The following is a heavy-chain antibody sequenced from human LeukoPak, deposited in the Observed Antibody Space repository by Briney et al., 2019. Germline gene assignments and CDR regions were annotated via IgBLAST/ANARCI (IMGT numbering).Heavy chain of an antibody. J-gene: IGHJ4*02. CDR3: VRIMITFGGVIVPYYFDY. V-gene: IGHV3-53*01. D-gene: IGHD3-16*02. CDR1: GFSVSSNY. CDR2: IYSGGST. Sequence: PGGSLRLSCAASGFSVSSNYMSWVRQAPGKGLEWVAVIYSGGSTYYADSVKGRFTISRDNSKNTLYLQMNSLRAEDTAVYYCVRIMITFGGVIVPYYFDYWGQGTLVTVSS.